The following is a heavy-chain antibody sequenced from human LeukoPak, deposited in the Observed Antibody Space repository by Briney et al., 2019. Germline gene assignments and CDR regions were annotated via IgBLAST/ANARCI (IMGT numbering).Heavy chain of an antibody. CDR3: ARDLNDSRGYYLDY. CDR2: INPSGGST. D-gene: IGHD3-22*01. CDR1: GSTFTSYN. V-gene: IGHV1-46*01. Sequence: GASVKLSCKASGSTFTSYNMHWGRQAPGQGLGWMGIINPSGGSTSYAKKFQGRGTMTKDMSTRTVYIEVSTLRSEDTAVYYCARDLNDSRGYYLDYWGPGTLVTVSS. J-gene: IGHJ4*02.